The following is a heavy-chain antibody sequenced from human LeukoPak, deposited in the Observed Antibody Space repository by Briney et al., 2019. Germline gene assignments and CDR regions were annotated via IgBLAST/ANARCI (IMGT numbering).Heavy chain of an antibody. D-gene: IGHD2-2*01. CDR3: AKDLSLVVVPAAGFDY. CDR1: GFTFSSYA. Sequence: TGGSLRLSCAASGFTFSSYAMSWVRQAPGKGLEWVSAISGSGGSTHYADSVKGRFTTSRDNSKNTLYLQMNSLRAEDTAVYYCAKDLSLVVVPAAGFDYWGQGTLVTVSS. CDR2: ISGSGGST. V-gene: IGHV3-23*01. J-gene: IGHJ4*02.